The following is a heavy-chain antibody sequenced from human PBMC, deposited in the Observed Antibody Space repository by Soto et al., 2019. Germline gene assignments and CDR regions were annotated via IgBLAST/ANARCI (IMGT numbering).Heavy chain of an antibody. CDR2: IYTSGST. CDR1: GGSISSYS. D-gene: IGHD2-15*01. J-gene: IGHJ6*01. Sequence: QVQLQESGPGLVKPSETLSLTCTVSGGSISSYSWSWIRKPAGKGLEWIGRIYTSGSTNYNPSLKSRIAISVDTYKNQFSLKLISVTAADTAVYYCAREVVVGVAASNYYYYGMDVWGQGTTVTVSS. CDR3: AREVVVGVAASNYYYYGMDV. V-gene: IGHV4-4*07.